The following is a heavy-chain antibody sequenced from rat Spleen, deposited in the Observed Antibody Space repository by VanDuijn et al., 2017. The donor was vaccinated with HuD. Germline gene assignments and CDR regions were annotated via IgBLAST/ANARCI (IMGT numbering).Heavy chain of an antibody. CDR3: ARHAGYFDGYYHPFYY. V-gene: IGHV5-31*01. D-gene: IGHD1-12*03. Sequence: EVQLVESGGGLVQPGRSLKLSCVASEFTFNNHWMTWIRQAPGKGLEWVASITKSGGSTYYPDSVKGRFTISRDNAKSTLYLQMNSRRSEDTATYNCARHAGYFDGYYHPFYYCGQGVMVTVSS. J-gene: IGHJ2*01. CDR1: EFTFNNHW. CDR2: ITKSGGST.